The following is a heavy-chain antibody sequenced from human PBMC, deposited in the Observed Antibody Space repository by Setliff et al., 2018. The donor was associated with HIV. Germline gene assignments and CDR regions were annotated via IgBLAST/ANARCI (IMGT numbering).Heavy chain of an antibody. D-gene: IGHD3-22*01. J-gene: IGHJ4*02. CDR1: RASFSSYY. V-gene: IGHV4-34*01. CDR2: MNYSGSP. CDR3: ARGRYDDGSSLPLDY. Sequence: PSETLSLTCAVYRASFSSYYWNWIRQSPGKGLEWIAEMNYSGSPNYNPSLKSRVTMSVDTSKNQFSLNVTSVNAADTAVYCCARGRYDDGSSLPLDYWGQGSLVTVSS.